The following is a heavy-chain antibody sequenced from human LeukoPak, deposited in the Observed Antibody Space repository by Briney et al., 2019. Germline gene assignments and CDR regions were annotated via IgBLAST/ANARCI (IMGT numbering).Heavy chain of an antibody. D-gene: IGHD3-9*01. Sequence: SVKVSCKASGGTFSSYAISWVRQAPGQGLEWMGGIIPIFGTANYAQKFQGRVTITADESTSTAYMELSSLRSEDTAVYYCARDRNYYYDILLGYDAFDIWGQGTLVTVSS. CDR2: IIPIFGTA. CDR3: ARDRNYYYDILLGYDAFDI. CDR1: GGTFSSYA. V-gene: IGHV1-69*13. J-gene: IGHJ3*02.